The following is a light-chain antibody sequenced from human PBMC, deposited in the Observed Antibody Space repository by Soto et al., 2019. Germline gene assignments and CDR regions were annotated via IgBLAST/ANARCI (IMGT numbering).Light chain of an antibody. J-gene: IGKJ5*01. Sequence: LQWPPSTSLLSASIGDRVPITGRASHDISPFLAWYQPKPGKYPKLLIYEASTLQSGVPSRFSGSGSGTEFTLTISGLLNEDFEDYHCQQLYTLPFTFGQGTQREI. CDR3: QQLYTLPFT. V-gene: IGKV1-9*01. CDR1: HDISPF. CDR2: EAS.